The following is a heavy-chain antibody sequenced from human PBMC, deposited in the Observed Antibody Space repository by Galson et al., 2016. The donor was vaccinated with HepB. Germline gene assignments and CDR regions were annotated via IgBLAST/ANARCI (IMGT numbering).Heavy chain of an antibody. CDR1: GFTVSSNY. D-gene: IGHD1-26*01. J-gene: IGHJ4*02. CDR3: ATDSADSGSRTFDY. Sequence: SLRLSCAASGFTVSSNYMSWVRQAPGKGLECVSIIYNAGNTYYADSVKGRFTISTHTSQNMLFLQMDSLRPEDTALYHCATDSADSGSRTFDYWGQGTLVTVSS. V-gene: IGHV3-53*04. CDR2: IYNAGNT.